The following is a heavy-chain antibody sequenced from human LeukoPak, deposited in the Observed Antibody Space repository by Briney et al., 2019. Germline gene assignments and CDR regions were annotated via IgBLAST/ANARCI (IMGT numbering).Heavy chain of an antibody. CDR1: GDSISSSTYY. CDR2: IYYSGNT. Sequence: SETLSLTCTVSGDSISSSTYYCGWIRQPPGKGLEWIGTIYYSGNTYYNPSLKSRVTTSVDTSKNQFSLKLSSVTAADTAVYYCARHRTSYYYDPWGQGTLVTVSS. V-gene: IGHV4-39*01. D-gene: IGHD1-26*01. CDR3: ARHRTSYYYDP. J-gene: IGHJ5*02.